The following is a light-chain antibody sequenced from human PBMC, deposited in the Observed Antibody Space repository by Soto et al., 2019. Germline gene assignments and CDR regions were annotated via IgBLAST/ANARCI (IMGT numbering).Light chain of an antibody. V-gene: IGKV3-15*01. Sequence: EIVMTQSPATLSVSPGDRATLSCRASQTISSNLAWYQQKPGQAPRLLIYGASTRATGIPARFSGSGSGTEFTLTISSLQSEDFAVYYCQQYNKWTRTFGQGTKVDIK. CDR3: QQYNKWTRT. J-gene: IGKJ1*01. CDR1: QTISSN. CDR2: GAS.